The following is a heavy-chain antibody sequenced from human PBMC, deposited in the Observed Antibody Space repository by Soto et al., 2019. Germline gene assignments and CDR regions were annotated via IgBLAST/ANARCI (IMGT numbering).Heavy chain of an antibody. D-gene: IGHD3-22*01. J-gene: IGHJ4*02. CDR3: ASPSNLDYYDSSGWYFDY. CDR2: IIPIFGTA. Sequence: SVKVSCKASGGTFSSYAISLVRQAPGQGLEWMGGIIPIFGTANYAQKFQGRVTITADESTSTAYMELSSLRSEDTAVYYCASPSNLDYYDSSGWYFDYWGQGTLVTVSS. CDR1: GGTFSSYA. V-gene: IGHV1-69*13.